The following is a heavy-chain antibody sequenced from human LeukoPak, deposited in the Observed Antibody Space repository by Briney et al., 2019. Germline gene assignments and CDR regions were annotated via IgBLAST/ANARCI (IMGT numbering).Heavy chain of an antibody. D-gene: IGHD6-19*01. V-gene: IGHV4-59*01. CDR3: ARTYSSGWYGYYFDY. CDR2: IYYSASN. CDR1: GGSISSYY. J-gene: IGHJ4*02. Sequence: SETLSLTCSVSGGSISSYYWSWIRQPPGKGLEGSGYIYYSASNNYNPSLKSRVTISVDTSKNQFSLKLSSVTAADTAVYYCARTYSSGWYGYYFDYWGQGTLVTVSS.